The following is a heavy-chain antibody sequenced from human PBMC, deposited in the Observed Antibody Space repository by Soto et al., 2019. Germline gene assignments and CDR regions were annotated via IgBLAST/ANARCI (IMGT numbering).Heavy chain of an antibody. V-gene: IGHV4-34*01. CDR2: INHSGST. J-gene: IGHJ5*02. D-gene: IGHD3-16*01. Sequence: QVQLQQWGAGLLKPSETLSLTCAVYGGSFSGYYWSWIRQPPGKGLEWIGEINHSGSTNYNPSLKSRVTISVDTSKNQFSLKLSSVTAADTAVYYCARGILGGGYWFDPWGQGTLVTVSS. CDR3: ARGILGGGYWFDP. CDR1: GGSFSGYY.